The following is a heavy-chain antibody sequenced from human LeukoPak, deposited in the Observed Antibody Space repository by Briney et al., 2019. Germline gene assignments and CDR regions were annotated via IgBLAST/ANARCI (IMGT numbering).Heavy chain of an antibody. D-gene: IGHD3-10*01. V-gene: IGHV4-61*08. Sequence: SETLSLTCTVSGGSISSGGYYWSWIRQPPGKGLEWIGYIYYSGSTNYNPSLRSRVTISVDTSKNQFSLKLNSVTAADTAVHYCARVGVRGDPMFDPWGQGTLVTVSS. CDR2: IYYSGST. CDR3: ARVGVRGDPMFDP. CDR1: GGSISSGGYY. J-gene: IGHJ5*02.